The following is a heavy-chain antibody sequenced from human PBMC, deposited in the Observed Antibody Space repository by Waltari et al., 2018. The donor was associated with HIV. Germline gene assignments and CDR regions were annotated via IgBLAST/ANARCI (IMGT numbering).Heavy chain of an antibody. D-gene: IGHD3-9*01. J-gene: IGHJ4*02. Sequence: QVQLVQSGAEVKKPGASVKVSCKASGYTFTGYYMHWVRQAPGQGLEWMGWINPNRWGTNYAQKFQGRVTMTRDTSISTAYMELSRLRSDDTVVYYCARDRDILTGYYFDYWGQGTLVTVSS. CDR3: ARDRDILTGYYFDY. V-gene: IGHV1-2*02. CDR2: INPNRWGT. CDR1: GYTFTGYY.